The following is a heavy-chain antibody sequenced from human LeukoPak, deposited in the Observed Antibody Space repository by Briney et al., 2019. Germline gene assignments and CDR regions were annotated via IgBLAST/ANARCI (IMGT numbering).Heavy chain of an antibody. CDR3: AELGITMIGGV. CDR2: ISSSGSTI. D-gene: IGHD3-10*02. Sequence: GGSLRLSCAASGFTFSSYAMTWVRQAPGKGLEWVSYISSSGSTIYYADSVKGRFTISRDNAKNSLYLQMNSLRAEDTAIYYCAELGITMIGGVWGKGTTVTISS. V-gene: IGHV3-48*03. CDR1: GFTFSSYA. J-gene: IGHJ6*04.